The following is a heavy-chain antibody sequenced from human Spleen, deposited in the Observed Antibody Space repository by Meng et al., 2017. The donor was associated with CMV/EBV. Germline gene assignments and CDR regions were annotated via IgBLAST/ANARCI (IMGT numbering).Heavy chain of an antibody. V-gene: IGHV4-34*01. CDR2: INHSGST. CDR3: ATDPIPKGY. Sequence: SETLSLTCAVYGGSFSGYYWSWIRQPPGKGLEWIGEINHSGSTNYNPSLKSRVTISVDTSKNQFSLKLSSVTAADTAVYYCATDPIPKGYWGQGTLVTVSS. CDR1: GGSFSGYY. J-gene: IGHJ4*02.